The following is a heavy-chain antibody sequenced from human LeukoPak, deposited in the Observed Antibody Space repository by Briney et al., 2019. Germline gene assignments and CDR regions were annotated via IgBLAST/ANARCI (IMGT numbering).Heavy chain of an antibody. CDR2: TSGDVSVT. D-gene: IGHD3-16*01. CDR1: GFTLSRYW. V-gene: IGHV3-74*01. CDR3: ARGFGGGPDY. J-gene: IGHJ4*02. Sequence: GGSLRLSCVASGFTLSRYWMHWVRQAPGKGLVWVSSTSGDVSVTNYADSVKGRFTISRDNAKNTLDLQMNSLRVEDTAEYYCARGFGGGPDYWGQGILVTVSS.